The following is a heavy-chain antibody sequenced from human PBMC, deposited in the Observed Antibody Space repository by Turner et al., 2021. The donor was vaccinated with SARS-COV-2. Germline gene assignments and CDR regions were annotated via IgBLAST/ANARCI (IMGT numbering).Heavy chain of an antibody. CDR3: AKQQGLYSNPMYYFDY. D-gene: IGHD4-4*01. CDR1: GFTFSSYG. J-gene: IGHJ4*02. Sequence: QVQLLESGGGVVQPGRSLRLSCAASGFTFSSYGMHWVRQAPGKGLEWVAVTSYDGSNKYYADSVKGRFTISRDNSKNTLYLQMNSLRAEDTAVYYCAKQQGLYSNPMYYFDYWGQGTLVTVSS. CDR2: TSYDGSNK. V-gene: IGHV3-30*18.